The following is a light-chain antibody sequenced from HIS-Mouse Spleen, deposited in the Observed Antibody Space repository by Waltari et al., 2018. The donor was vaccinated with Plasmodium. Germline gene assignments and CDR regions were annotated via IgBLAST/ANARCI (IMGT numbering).Light chain of an antibody. CDR1: QSISSW. CDR2: KAS. Sequence: DIQMTQSPPTLSASVGDRVTITCRASQSISSWLAWYQQKPGKAPKLLNYKASSLESGIPSRFSGSGSGTEFTLTISSLQPEDFATYYCQQYNSYSWTFGQGTKVEIK. J-gene: IGKJ1*01. V-gene: IGKV1-5*03. CDR3: QQYNSYSWT.